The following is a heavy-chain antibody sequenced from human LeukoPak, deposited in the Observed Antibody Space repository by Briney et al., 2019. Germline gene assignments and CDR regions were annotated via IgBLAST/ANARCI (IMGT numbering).Heavy chain of an antibody. CDR2: IYYSGST. D-gene: IGHD2-8*01. Sequence: SETLSLTCTVSGGSVSSGSYYWSWIRQHPGKGLEWIGYIYYSGSTYYNPSLKSRVTISVDTSKNQFSLKLSSVTAADAAVYYCARGVLMVYAIDYWGQGTLVTVSS. V-gene: IGHV4-31*03. J-gene: IGHJ4*02. CDR1: GGSVSSGSYY. CDR3: ARGVLMVYAIDY.